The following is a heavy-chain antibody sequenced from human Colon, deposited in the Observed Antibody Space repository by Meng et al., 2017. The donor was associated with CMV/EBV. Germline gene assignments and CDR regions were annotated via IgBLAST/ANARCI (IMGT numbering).Heavy chain of an antibody. CDR1: GYTFTGYL. V-gene: IGHV1-2*02. D-gene: IGHD3-3*01. J-gene: IGHJ4*02. Sequence: VKLVQAGAEVKKPGASVKVSCQASGYTFTGYLIHWVRQAPGQGLEWMGWINPYSGDTIYAQKFEVGVTMTRDASITTAYLELSSLKSDDTAVYYCGTFGGDFDYWGQGTLVTVSS. CDR2: INPYSGDT. CDR3: GTFGGDFDY.